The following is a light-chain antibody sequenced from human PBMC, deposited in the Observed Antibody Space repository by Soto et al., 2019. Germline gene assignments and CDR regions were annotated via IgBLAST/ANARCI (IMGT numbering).Light chain of an antibody. CDR1: QTTSMY. CDR2: AAS. V-gene: IGKV1-39*01. Sequence: DVQLTQSPSSLSASLGDRVTITCRASQTTSMYFNWYQQTPGKAPRLLIYAASSLQSGVTSRFSGSGFGTEFTLSISGLQPEDCATYYCQQSYVPPPTFGQGTKVECK. J-gene: IGKJ1*01. CDR3: QQSYVPPPT.